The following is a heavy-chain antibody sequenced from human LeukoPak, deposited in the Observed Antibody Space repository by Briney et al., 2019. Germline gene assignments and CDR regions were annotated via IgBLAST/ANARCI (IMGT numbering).Heavy chain of an antibody. Sequence: SETLSLTCAVYGGSFSGYYWSWIRQPPGKGLEWIGEINHSGSTNYNPSLKSRVTISVDTSKNQFSLKLSSVTAADTAVYYCARDTPRAATFYYYYYYYMDVWGKGTTVTVSS. J-gene: IGHJ6*03. V-gene: IGHV4-34*01. CDR1: GGSFSGYY. D-gene: IGHD2-15*01. CDR3: ARDTPRAATFYYYYYYYMDV. CDR2: INHSGST.